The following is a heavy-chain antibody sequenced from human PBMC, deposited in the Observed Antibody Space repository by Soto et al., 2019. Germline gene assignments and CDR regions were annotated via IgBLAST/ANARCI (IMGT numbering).Heavy chain of an antibody. J-gene: IGHJ5*02. Sequence: QVQLQESGPGLVKPSQTLSLTCTVSGGSIRSGDYYWGWIRQHPGKGLQRIGYIYYTGSTYYIPSLKSRVTISVDTSKHQFSLKLTSVTAADTAVYYCARAGRYCSGGSCYGSGRFDPWGQGTLVTVSS. V-gene: IGHV4-30-4*01. CDR2: IYYTGST. D-gene: IGHD2-15*01. CDR1: GGSIRSGDYY. CDR3: ARAGRYCSGGSCYGSGRFDP.